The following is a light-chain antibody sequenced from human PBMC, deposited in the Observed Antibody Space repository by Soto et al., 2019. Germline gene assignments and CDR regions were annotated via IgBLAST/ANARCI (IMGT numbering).Light chain of an antibody. CDR2: EGN. CDR1: SSDVGSYNL. V-gene: IGLV2-23*03. CDR3: PSYAGGTTFVL. J-gene: IGLJ2*01. Sequence: QSALTQPASVSGSPGQSITISCTGTSSDVGSYNLVSWYQQYPGKAPKLIIYEGNKRPSGVSNLFSGSKSGNTASLTISGLQPEDEAHYYCPSYAGGTTFVLFGGGTKVTVL.